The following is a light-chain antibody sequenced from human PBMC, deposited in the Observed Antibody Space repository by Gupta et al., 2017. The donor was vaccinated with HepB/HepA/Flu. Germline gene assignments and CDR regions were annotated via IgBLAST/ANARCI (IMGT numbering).Light chain of an antibody. Sequence: DIVMTQSPLSLPVTPGEPASISCRSSQSLVHSNGYNYLDWYLQKPGQSPQLLIYLGSNRASGVPDRFSGSGSGADFTLKISRGDADDVGVYYCRQALESPGTFGQGTKMEIK. CDR2: LGS. J-gene: IGKJ2*02. CDR1: QSLVHSNGYNY. V-gene: IGKV2-28*01. CDR3: RQALESPGT.